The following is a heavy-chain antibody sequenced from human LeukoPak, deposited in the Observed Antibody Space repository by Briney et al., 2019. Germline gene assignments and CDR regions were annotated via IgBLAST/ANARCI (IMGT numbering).Heavy chain of an antibody. D-gene: IGHD6-19*01. CDR3: AKDGGWYSSGGGYFDY. CDR1: GFTFSSYA. J-gene: IGHJ4*02. V-gene: IGHV3-23*01. CDR2: ISGSGGST. Sequence: GGSLRLSCAASGFTFSSYAMSWIRQAPGKGLEWVSAISGSGGSTYYADSVKGRFTISRDNSKNTLYLQMNSLRAEDTAVYYCAKDGGWYSSGGGYFDYWGQGTLVTVSS.